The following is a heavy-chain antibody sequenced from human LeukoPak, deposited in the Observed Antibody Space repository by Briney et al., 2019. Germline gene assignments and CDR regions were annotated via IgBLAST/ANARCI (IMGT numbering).Heavy chain of an antibody. CDR2: ISSSSIYT. CDR1: GFTFSDSY. J-gene: IGHJ1*01. V-gene: IGHV3-11*06. D-gene: IGHD3-22*01. Sequence: GGSLRLSYAASGFTFSDSYMSWIRQAPGKGLEWVSYISSSSIYTNYADSVKGRFTISRDDAKNSLYLQMNSLRAEDTAIYYCARHTSGYEYFQHWGQGTLVTVSS. CDR3: ARHTSGYEYFQH.